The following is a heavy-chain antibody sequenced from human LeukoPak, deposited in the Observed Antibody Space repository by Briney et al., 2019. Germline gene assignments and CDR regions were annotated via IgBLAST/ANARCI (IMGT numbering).Heavy chain of an antibody. Sequence: GGSLRLSCAASGVTFPSYWITWDRHAQGKGLEWVANLKQDGSEKYYVDSVKGRITISRDNAKTSVYLQMNSLRAEDTAVYYCAKAPSDTVAGLFDYWGQGTLVTVSS. J-gene: IGHJ4*02. CDR3: AKAPSDTVAGLFDY. D-gene: IGHD6-19*01. V-gene: IGHV3-7*02. CDR1: GVTFPSYW. CDR2: LKQDGSEK.